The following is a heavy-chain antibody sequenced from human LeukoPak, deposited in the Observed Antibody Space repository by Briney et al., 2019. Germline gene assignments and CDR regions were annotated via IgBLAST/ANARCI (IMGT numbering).Heavy chain of an antibody. V-gene: IGHV3-21*01. CDR2: ISSSSSYI. CDR3: ATSPVYSYGHPYYFDY. CDR1: GFTFSSYS. D-gene: IGHD5-18*01. J-gene: IGHJ4*02. Sequence: GGSLRLSCAGYGFTFSSYSMNWVLQAPGKGLEWVSCISSSSSYIYYADSVKGRFTISRDNAKNSLYLQMNSLRAEDTAVYYCATSPVYSYGHPYYFDYWGQGTLVTVSS.